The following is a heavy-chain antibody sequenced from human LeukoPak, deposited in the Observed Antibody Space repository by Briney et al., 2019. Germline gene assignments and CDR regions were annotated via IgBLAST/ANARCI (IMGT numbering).Heavy chain of an antibody. CDR3: AKVRHIVVVTATYYDY. CDR2: ISGSGGST. J-gene: IGHJ4*02. D-gene: IGHD2-21*02. CDR1: GFTFSSYA. Sequence: GGSLRLSCAASGFTFSSYAMSWVRQAPGKGLEWVSAISGSGGSTYYADSVKGRFTISRDNSKNTLYLQMNSLRAEDTAVYYCAKVRHIVVVTATYYDYWGQGTLVTVSS. V-gene: IGHV3-23*01.